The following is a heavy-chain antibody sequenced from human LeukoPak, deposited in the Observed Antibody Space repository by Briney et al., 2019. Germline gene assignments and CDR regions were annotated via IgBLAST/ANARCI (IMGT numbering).Heavy chain of an antibody. CDR2: TSTYNT. Sequence: GASVKVSCKASGYRFINHGISWVRQAPGQGLEWMGWTSTYNTNYIQKLQGRVTMTTDTSTSTAYMELRGLRSDDTAVYYCAKGSSGWSLDYWGQGTLVTVSS. CDR1: GYRFINHG. CDR3: AKGSSGWSLDY. D-gene: IGHD6-19*01. V-gene: IGHV1-18*01. J-gene: IGHJ4*02.